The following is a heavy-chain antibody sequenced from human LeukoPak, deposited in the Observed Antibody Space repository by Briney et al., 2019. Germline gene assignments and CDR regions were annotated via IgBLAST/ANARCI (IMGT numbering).Heavy chain of an antibody. D-gene: IGHD6-6*01. V-gene: IGHV3-74*01. CDR1: GFTVSSNY. J-gene: IGHJ4*02. CDR2: INSDESNT. CDR3: ARLWDSSSSRHFDY. Sequence: GGSLRLSCAASGFTVSSNYMSWVRQAPGKGLVWVSHINSDESNTNYADSVKGRFTISRDNAKNTLYLQMNNLRAEDTAVYFCARLWDSSSSRHFDYWGQGTLVTVSS.